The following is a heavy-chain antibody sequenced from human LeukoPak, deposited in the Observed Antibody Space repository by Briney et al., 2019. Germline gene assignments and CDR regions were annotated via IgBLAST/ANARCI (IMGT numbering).Heavy chain of an antibody. V-gene: IGHV4-4*07. J-gene: IGHJ6*03. Sequence: SETLSLTCSVSGGPISSFYWSWVRQPAGKGLEWIGRIFASGGTSYHPSLKSRVTIAVVKSKNRFSLNLSSVAAADTAVYFCARAWVTGSKNYYYYYLDVWGKGTTVTVSS. CDR1: GGPISSFY. CDR3: ARAWVTGSKNYYYYYLDV. D-gene: IGHD2-21*02. CDR2: IFASGGT.